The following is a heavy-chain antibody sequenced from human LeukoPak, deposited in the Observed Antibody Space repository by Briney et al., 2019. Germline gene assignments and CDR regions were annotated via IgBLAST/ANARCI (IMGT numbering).Heavy chain of an antibody. CDR1: GFTFSSYG. D-gene: IGHD2-15*01. Sequence: GGSLRLSCAASGFTFSSYGMHWVRQAPGKGLEWVAFIRYDGSNKYYADSVKGRFTISRDNSKNTLYLQMNSLRAEDTAVYYCARDHMSTRDIVVVVAATDDAFDIWGLGTMVTVSS. CDR3: ARDHMSTRDIVVVVAATDDAFDI. CDR2: IRYDGSNK. V-gene: IGHV3-30*02. J-gene: IGHJ3*02.